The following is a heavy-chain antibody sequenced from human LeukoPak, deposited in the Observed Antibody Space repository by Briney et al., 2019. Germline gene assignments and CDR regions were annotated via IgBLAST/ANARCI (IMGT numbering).Heavy chain of an antibody. CDR3: TTDLGDYGDYVRC. V-gene: IGHV3-15*01. D-gene: IGHD4-17*01. J-gene: IGHJ4*02. CDR1: GFTFNNAW. Sequence: GGSLRLSCAASGFTFNNAWMSWVRQAPGKGLEWIGRIKSDGGTTDYGAPVKGRFTISRDDSKNTLYLQMNSLKAEDTAVYYCTTDLGDYGDYVRCWGQGTLVTVSS. CDR2: IKSDGGTT.